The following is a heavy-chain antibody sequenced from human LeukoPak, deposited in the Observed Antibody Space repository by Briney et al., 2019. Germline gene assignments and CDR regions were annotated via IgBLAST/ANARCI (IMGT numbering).Heavy chain of an antibody. D-gene: IGHD5-18*01. V-gene: IGHV3-30*04. CDR1: GLTFSNYA. CDR2: ISYDGGNE. J-gene: IGHJ6*02. Sequence: PGGSLRLSCAASGLTFSNYAMHWVRQAPGKGLEWVGLISYDGGNEYYAESVRGRFTISRDNSQNTLYLQVNSLRAEDTAVYYCATNRVYTSTAVLGYGLDVWGQGTTVAVSS. CDR3: ATNRVYTSTAVLGYGLDV.